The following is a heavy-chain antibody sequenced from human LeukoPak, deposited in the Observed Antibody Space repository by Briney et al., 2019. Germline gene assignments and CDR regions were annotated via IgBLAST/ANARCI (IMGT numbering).Heavy chain of an antibody. V-gene: IGHV4-61*02. Sequence: SETLSLTCTVSGGSISSGSYYWSWIRQPAGKGLEWIGRIYTSGSTNYNPSLKSRVTISVDTSKNQFSLKLSSVTAADTAVYYCARVREICLFGSGWYDCYYFDYWGQGTLVTVSS. CDR1: GGSISSGSYY. CDR2: IYTSGST. CDR3: ARVREICLFGSGWYDCYYFDY. J-gene: IGHJ4*02. D-gene: IGHD6-19*01.